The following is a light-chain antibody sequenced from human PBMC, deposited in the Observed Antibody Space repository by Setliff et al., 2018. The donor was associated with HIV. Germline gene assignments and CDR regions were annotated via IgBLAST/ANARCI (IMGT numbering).Light chain of an antibody. V-gene: IGLV2-14*01. CDR3: SSYTSSNNYV. J-gene: IGLJ1*01. CDR1: SSDVGGYNY. CDR2: EVS. Sequence: SVLTQPASVSGSPGQSITISCTGTSSDVGGYNYVSWYQQHPGKAPKLMIYEVSNRPSGVSNRFSGSKSVNTASLTISGLQAEDEADYYCSSYTSSNNYVFGTGTKVTVL.